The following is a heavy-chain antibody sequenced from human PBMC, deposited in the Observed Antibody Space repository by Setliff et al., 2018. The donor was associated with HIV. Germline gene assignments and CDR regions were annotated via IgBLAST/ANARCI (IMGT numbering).Heavy chain of an antibody. V-gene: IGHV1-69*05. D-gene: IGHD2-15*01. CDR1: GGTFSSYG. CDR2: TTPLLGTT. Sequence: ASVKVSCKTSGGTFSSYGITWVRQAPGQGLEWMGGTTPLLGTTNYAQKFQGRVTITTDESTSTAYMELSSLRSEDTAVYYCALPYCSGGNCWSSASLPPAGWFDPWGQGTLVTVSS. CDR3: ALPYCSGGNCWSSASLPPAGWFDP. J-gene: IGHJ5*02.